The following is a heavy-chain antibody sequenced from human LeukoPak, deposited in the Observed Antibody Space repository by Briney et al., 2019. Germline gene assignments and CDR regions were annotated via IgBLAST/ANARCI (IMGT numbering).Heavy chain of an antibody. CDR3: ARGTQGRRATRTGFDY. D-gene: IGHD1-26*01. CDR2: INPSGGST. V-gene: IGHV1-46*01. CDR1: GYTFTSYY. J-gene: IGHJ4*02. Sequence: ASVKVSCKASGYTFTSYYMHWVRQAPGQGLEWMGIINPSGGSTSYAQKFQGRVTMTRDMSTSTVYMELSSLRSEDTAVYYCARGTQGRRATRTGFDYRGQGTLVTVSS.